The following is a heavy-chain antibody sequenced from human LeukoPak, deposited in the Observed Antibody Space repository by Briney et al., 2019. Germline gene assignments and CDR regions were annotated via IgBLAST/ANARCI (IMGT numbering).Heavy chain of an antibody. CDR1: GXXXXXXX. D-gene: IGHD6-13*01. CDR2: XSSSXVYT. CDR3: ARDQIGSW. V-gene: IGHV3-11*06. Sequence: GGSLRLSCAXXGXXXXXXXXXXXXXAXXXXLEXIXYXSSSXVYTNYAXSXKGRFTISRDNAKKSVYLQMDSXRVEDTAVYYCARDQIGSWWGQGTLVIVSS. J-gene: IGHJ4*02.